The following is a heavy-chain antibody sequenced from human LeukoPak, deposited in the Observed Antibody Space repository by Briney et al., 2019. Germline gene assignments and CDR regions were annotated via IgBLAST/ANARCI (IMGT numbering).Heavy chain of an antibody. D-gene: IGHD5-24*01. CDR1: GGSISSSSYY. Sequence: SETLSLTCTVSGGSISSSSYYWGWIRQPPGKGLEWIGSIYYSGSTYYNPSLKSRVTISVDTSKNQFSLKLSSVTAADTAVYYCARHEMATINQWSQGTLVTVSS. J-gene: IGHJ4*02. V-gene: IGHV4-39*01. CDR3: ARHEMATINQ. CDR2: IYYSGST.